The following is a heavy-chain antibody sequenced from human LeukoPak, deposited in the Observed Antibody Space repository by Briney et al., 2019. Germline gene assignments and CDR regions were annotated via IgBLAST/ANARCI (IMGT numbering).Heavy chain of an antibody. CDR1: GFTVSSNY. CDR3: ARLGGYNYYFDY. J-gene: IGHJ4*02. Sequence: GGSLRLSCTASGFTVSSNYMSWVRQAPGKGLEWVSVIYSGGSTYYADSVKGRFTISRDNSENTLYLQMNSLRAKDTAVYYCARLGGYNYYFDYWGQGTLVTVSS. D-gene: IGHD5-24*01. CDR2: IYSGGST. V-gene: IGHV3-53*01.